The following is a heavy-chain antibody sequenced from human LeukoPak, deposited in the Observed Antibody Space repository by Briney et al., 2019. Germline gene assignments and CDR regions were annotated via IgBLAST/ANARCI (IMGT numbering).Heavy chain of an antibody. CDR1: VYTFTSYD. D-gene: IGHD6-13*01. V-gene: IGHV1-8*01. J-gene: IGHJ5*02. Sequence: ASVKDSCKASVYTFTSYDINWVRPATGQGLEWMGWMNPNSVNTGYAQKSQGRVTMTRNTSISTAYMELSSLRSEDTAVYYCARVATGVAIAAAAIDPWGQGTLVTVSS. CDR2: MNPNSVNT. CDR3: ARVATGVAIAAAAIDP.